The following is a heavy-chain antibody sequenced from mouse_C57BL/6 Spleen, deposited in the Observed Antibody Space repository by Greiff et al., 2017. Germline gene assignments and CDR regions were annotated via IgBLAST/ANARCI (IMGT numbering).Heavy chain of an antibody. J-gene: IGHJ3*01. V-gene: IGHV1-15*01. CDR3: TITTVVDPWLAY. CDR2: IDPETGGT. CDR1: GYTFTDYE. Sequence: VQLQQSGAELVRPGASVTLSCKASGYTFTDYEMHWVKQTPVHGLEWIGAIDPETGGTAYNQKFKGKAILTADKSSSTAYMELRSLTSEDSAVYYCTITTVVDPWLAYWGQGTLVTVSA. D-gene: IGHD1-1*01.